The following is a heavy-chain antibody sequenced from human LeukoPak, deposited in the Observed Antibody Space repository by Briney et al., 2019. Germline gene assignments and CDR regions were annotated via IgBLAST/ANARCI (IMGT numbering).Heavy chain of an antibody. Sequence: PSETLSLTCAVYGGSFSGYYWSWIRQPPGKGLEWIGEINHSGSTNYNPSLKSRVTISVDTSKNQFSLKLSSVTAADTAVYYCASRVYRGKTDYWGQGTLVTVSS. D-gene: IGHD6-13*01. CDR1: GGSFSGYY. J-gene: IGHJ4*02. CDR2: INHSGST. V-gene: IGHV4-34*01. CDR3: ASRVYRGKTDY.